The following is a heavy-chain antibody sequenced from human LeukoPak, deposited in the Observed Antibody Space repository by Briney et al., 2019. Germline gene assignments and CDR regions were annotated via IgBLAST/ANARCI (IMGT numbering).Heavy chain of an antibody. D-gene: IGHD4-17*01. CDR1: GFTFGDYA. CDR3: TSPTTVTTYYYYGMDV. CDR2: IRSKAYGGTT. Sequence: PGGSLRLSCTASGFTFGDYAMSWFRQAPGKGLEWVGFIRSKAYGGTTEYAASVKGRFTISRDDSKSIAYLQMNSLKTEDTAVYYCTSPTTVTTYYYYGMDVWGQGTTVTVSS. J-gene: IGHJ6*02. V-gene: IGHV3-49*03.